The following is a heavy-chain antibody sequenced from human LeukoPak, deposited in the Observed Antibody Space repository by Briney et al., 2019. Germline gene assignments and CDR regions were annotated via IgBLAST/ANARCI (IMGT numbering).Heavy chain of an antibody. V-gene: IGHV1-58*02. CDR1: GFTFATSA. CDR2: IVVGSGNT. CDR3: AADLGSTVTTELDF. J-gene: IGHJ4*02. Sequence: SVTVSCKASGFTFATSAIQWVRQARGPRLEWMGWIVVGSGNTNYAQKFQERVTITRDMSTSTAYMELSSLRSEDTAVYYCAADLGSTVTTELDFWGQGTLDTVSS. D-gene: IGHD4-17*01.